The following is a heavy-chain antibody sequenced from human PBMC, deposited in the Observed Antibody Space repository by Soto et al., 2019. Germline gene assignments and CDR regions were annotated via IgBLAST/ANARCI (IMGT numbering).Heavy chain of an antibody. Sequence: QITLKESGPPLVKPTQTLTLTCTFSGFSLSTSGVGVGWIRQPPGKALEWLALIYWDDDKRYSPSLKSRLTITKDTSKNQVVLTMTNMDPVDTATYYCTTPYSSGWDGGAFDIWGQGTMVTVSS. V-gene: IGHV2-5*02. D-gene: IGHD6-19*01. CDR1: GFSLSTSGVG. J-gene: IGHJ3*02. CDR3: TTPYSSGWDGGAFDI. CDR2: IYWDDDK.